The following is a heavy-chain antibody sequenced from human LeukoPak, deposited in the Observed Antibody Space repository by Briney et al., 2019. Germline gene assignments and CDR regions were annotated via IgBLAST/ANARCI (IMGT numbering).Heavy chain of an antibody. J-gene: IGHJ5*02. Sequence: SETLSLTCTVSGGSISSYYWSWIRQPPGKGLEWIGYIYYSGSTNYNPSLKSRVTISVDTSKNQFSLKLSSVTAADTAVYYCARGYYGSGSYFNSLRWFDPWGQGTLVTVSS. D-gene: IGHD3-10*01. V-gene: IGHV4-59*01. CDR2: IYYSGST. CDR1: GGSISSYY. CDR3: ARGYYGSGSYFNSLRWFDP.